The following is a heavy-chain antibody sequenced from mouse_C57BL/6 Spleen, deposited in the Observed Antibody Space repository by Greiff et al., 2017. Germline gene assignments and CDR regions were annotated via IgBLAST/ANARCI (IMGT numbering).Heavy chain of an antibody. CDR2: IWGGGST. CDR3: AKHADYYDSSYWYCDV. J-gene: IGHJ1*03. Sequence: QVQLQQSGPGLVAPSQSLSITCTASGFSLTSYGVDWVRQTPGKGLEWLGVIWGGGSTNYNPAPMYRLGISKGNSKIKVFLKINRLQTDDTAMYYCAKHADYYDSSYWYCDVWGTGTTVTVSS. V-gene: IGHV2-9*01. D-gene: IGHD1-1*01. CDR1: GFSLTSYG.